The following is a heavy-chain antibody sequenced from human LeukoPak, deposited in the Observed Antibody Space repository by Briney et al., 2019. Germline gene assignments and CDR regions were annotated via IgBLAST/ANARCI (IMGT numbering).Heavy chain of an antibody. J-gene: IGHJ4*02. Sequence: SETLSLTCAVYGGSFSGYYWSWIRQPPGKGLEWIGEIIHSGRTNYNPSLKSRVTISVDTSKNQFSLKLSSVTAADTAVYYCARGFSYYGIDYWGQGTLVTVSS. CDR3: ARGFSYYGIDY. CDR1: GGSFSGYY. CDR2: IIHSGRT. V-gene: IGHV4-34*01. D-gene: IGHD3-10*01.